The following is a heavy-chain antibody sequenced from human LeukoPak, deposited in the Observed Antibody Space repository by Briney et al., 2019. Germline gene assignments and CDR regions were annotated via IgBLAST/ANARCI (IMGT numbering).Heavy chain of an antibody. Sequence: GASVKVSCKASGGTFISYAISWVRQAPGQGLEWMGGIIPIFGTANYAQKFQGRVTITADESTSTAYMELSSLRSEDTAVYCCAREEGYCSGGSCFFDYWGQGTLVTVSS. CDR3: AREEGYCSGGSCFFDY. J-gene: IGHJ4*02. CDR2: IIPIFGTA. D-gene: IGHD2-15*01. CDR1: GGTFISYA. V-gene: IGHV1-69*01.